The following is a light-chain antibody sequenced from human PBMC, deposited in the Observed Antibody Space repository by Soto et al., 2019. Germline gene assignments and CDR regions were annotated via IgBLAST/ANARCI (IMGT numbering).Light chain of an antibody. CDR1: QSVSIW. Sequence: DIQMTQSPSTLSASEGYRVTISCRASQSVSIWLAWYQQKPGQPPKLFIYWASTRESGVPDRFSGSGSGTDFTLTISSLQAEDVAVYYCLQYYSFPWTFGQGTKVDIK. CDR2: WAS. J-gene: IGKJ1*01. V-gene: IGKV4-1*01. CDR3: LQYYSFPWT.